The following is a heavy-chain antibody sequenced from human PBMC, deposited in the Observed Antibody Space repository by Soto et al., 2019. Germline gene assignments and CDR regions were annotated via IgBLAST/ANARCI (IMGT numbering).Heavy chain of an antibody. CDR2: INPSGGST. Sequence: QVQLVQSGAEVKKPGASVKVSCKASGYTFTSYYMHWVRQAPGQGLEWMGIINPSGGSTSYAQKFQGRVTMTRDTSTSTVYMELSSLRSEDTAVYYCARAGLYCGGDCYSAYFDYWGQGTLVTVSS. J-gene: IGHJ4*02. D-gene: IGHD2-21*02. CDR1: GYTFTSYY. V-gene: IGHV1-46*03. CDR3: ARAGLYCGGDCYSAYFDY.